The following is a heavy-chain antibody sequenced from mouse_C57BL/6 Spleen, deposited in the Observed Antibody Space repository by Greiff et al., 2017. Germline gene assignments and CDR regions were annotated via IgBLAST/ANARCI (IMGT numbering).Heavy chain of an antibody. CDR3: ARQHYERGFAY. Sequence: QVQLQQPGAELVKPGASVTMSCKASGYTFTSYWINWVKQRPGQGLEWIGDIYPGSGSTYYNEKFKSKATLTVDTSSSTAYMQLSSLTSEDSAVYYCARQHYERGFAYWGQGTLVTVSA. CDR1: GYTFTSYW. CDR2: IYPGSGST. D-gene: IGHD2-4*01. J-gene: IGHJ3*01. V-gene: IGHV1-55*01.